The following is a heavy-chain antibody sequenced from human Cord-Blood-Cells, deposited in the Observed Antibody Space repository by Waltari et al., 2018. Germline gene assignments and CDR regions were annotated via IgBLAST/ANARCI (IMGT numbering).Heavy chain of an antibody. D-gene: IGHD2-2*01. CDR1: GGPISSGSYH. J-gene: IGHJ4*02. Sequence: QVQLQESGPGLVKPSQTLSLTCTVSGGPISSGSYHWSWIRQPAGKGLEWIGYIYTSGSTNYNPSLKSRVTISVDTSKNQFSLKLSSVTAADTAVYYCARMCSSTIHYYFDYWGQGTLVTVSS. CDR3: ARMCSSTIHYYFDY. V-gene: IGHV4-61*09. CDR2: IYTSGST.